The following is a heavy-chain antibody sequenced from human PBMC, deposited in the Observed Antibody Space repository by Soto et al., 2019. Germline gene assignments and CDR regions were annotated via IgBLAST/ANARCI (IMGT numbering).Heavy chain of an antibody. V-gene: IGHV4-59*01. Sequence: SETLSLTCTVSGGSISSYYWSWIRQPPGKGLEWIGYIYYSGSTNYNPSLKSRVTISVDTSKNQLSLKLSSVTAADTAVYYCARIPMIDRWGYAFDIWGQGTMVTVSS. CDR2: IYYSGST. J-gene: IGHJ3*02. CDR3: ARIPMIDRWGYAFDI. CDR1: GGSISSYY. D-gene: IGHD3-22*01.